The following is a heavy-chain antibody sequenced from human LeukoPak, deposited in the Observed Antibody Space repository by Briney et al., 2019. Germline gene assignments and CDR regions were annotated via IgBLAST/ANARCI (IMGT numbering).Heavy chain of an antibody. V-gene: IGHV5-51*01. D-gene: IGHD3-22*01. Sequence: GESLKISCKGSGYSFTSYWIGWVRQMPGKGLEWMGIINPGDSDTRYSPSFQGQVTISVDKSINIAYLQWSSLKASDTAMYYCARQWLYYDSSAYRNYNCFDPWGQGTLVTVSS. CDR2: INPGDSDT. CDR1: GYSFTSYW. CDR3: ARQWLYYDSSAYRNYNCFDP. J-gene: IGHJ5*02.